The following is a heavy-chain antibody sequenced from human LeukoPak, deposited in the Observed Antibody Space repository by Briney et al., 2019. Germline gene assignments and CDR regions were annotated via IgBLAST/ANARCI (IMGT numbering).Heavy chain of an antibody. V-gene: IGHV1-3*03. D-gene: IGHD2-21*02. CDR3: AREGRPYCGGDCYVDY. CDR2: INAGNGDT. J-gene: IGHJ4*02. Sequence: WVRQAPGXRLEWMGWINAGNGDTKYSQEFQGRVTITRDTSASTAYMEVSSLKSEDMAVYYCAREGRPYCGGDCYVDYWGQGTLVTVSS.